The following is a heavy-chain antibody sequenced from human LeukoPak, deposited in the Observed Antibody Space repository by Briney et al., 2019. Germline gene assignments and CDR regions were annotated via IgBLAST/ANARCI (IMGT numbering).Heavy chain of an antibody. CDR3: ARDMWCSSTSCYEYYYMDV. CDR2: ISAHNGNT. CDR1: GYTFTSYG. D-gene: IGHD2-2*01. V-gene: IGHV1-18*01. J-gene: IGHJ6*03. Sequence: ASVKVSCKASGYTFTSYGISWVRQAPGQGLEWMGWISAHNGNTNYAQKLQGRVTMTTDTSTSTAYMELRSLRSDDTAVYYCARDMWCSSTSCYEYYYMDVWGKGTTVTVSS.